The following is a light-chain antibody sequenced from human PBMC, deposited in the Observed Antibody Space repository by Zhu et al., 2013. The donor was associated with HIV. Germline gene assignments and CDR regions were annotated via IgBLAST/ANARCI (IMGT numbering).Light chain of an antibody. J-gene: IGLJ1*01. CDR3: SSYTSSNSYV. CDR1: FSDVGGYNS. CDR2: EVS. V-gene: IGLV2-14*01. Sequence: QSALTQPASVSGSPGQSITISCAGTFSDVGGYNSVSWYQQHPGKAPKLMIYEVSNRPSGISHRFSGSKSGNTASLTISGLQAEDEADYSCSSYTSSNSYVFGTGTKVTVL.